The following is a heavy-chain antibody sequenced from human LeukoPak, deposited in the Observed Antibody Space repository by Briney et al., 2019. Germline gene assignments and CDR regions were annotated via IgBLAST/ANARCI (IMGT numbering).Heavy chain of an antibody. Sequence: GGSLRLSCAASGFTFSSYAMSWVRQAPGKGLEWVSAISGSGGSTYYADSVKGRFTISRDNSKNTLYLQMNSLRAEDTAVYYCAKDSRPGSWYYYGMDVWGQGTTVTVSS. CDR2: ISGSGGST. D-gene: IGHD6-13*01. CDR3: AKDSRPGSWYYYGMDV. V-gene: IGHV3-23*01. CDR1: GFTFSSYA. J-gene: IGHJ6*02.